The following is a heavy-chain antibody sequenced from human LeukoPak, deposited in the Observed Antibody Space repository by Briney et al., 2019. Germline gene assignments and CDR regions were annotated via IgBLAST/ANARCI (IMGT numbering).Heavy chain of an antibody. CDR3: ARVELRYFDWLSSDY. Sequence: GGSLRLSCAASGFTFSRYWMTWVRQAPGKGLEWVANIKQDGSEKYYVDSVKGRFTISRDNAKNSLYLQMNSLRAEDTAVYYCARVELRYFDWLSSDYWGQGTLVTVSS. J-gene: IGHJ4*02. CDR2: IKQDGSEK. D-gene: IGHD3-9*01. V-gene: IGHV3-7*01. CDR1: GFTFSRYW.